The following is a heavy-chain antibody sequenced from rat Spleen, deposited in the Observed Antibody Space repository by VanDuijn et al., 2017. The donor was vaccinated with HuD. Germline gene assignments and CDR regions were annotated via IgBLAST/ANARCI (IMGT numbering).Heavy chain of an antibody. Sequence: EVQLVESDGGLVQPGRSLELSCTASGFIFSDYYMAWVRQAPTKGLEWLATISYDGSRTYYRDSVKGRFTISRNNAKGTLYLQMDSLRSEDTATYFCARPHSSHYVMDAWGQGASVTVSS. CDR3: ARPHSSHYVMDA. CDR1: GFIFSDYY. J-gene: IGHJ4*01. V-gene: IGHV5-29*01. CDR2: ISYDGSRT. D-gene: IGHD1-8*01.